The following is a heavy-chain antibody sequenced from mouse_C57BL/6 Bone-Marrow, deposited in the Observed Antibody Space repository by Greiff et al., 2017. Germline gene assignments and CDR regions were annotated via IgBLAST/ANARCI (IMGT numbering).Heavy chain of an antibody. CDR2: IYPGSGST. D-gene: IGHD1-1*01. V-gene: IGHV1-55*01. CDR3: ARSLSYYYGSSPYYFDY. J-gene: IGHJ2*01. CDR1: GYTFTSYW. Sequence: VQLQQSGAELVKPGASVKMSCKASGYTFTSYWITWVKQRPGQGLEWIGDIYPGSGSTNYNEKFKSKATLTVDTSSSTAYMQLSSLTSEDSAVYYCARSLSYYYGSSPYYFDYWGQGTTLTVSS.